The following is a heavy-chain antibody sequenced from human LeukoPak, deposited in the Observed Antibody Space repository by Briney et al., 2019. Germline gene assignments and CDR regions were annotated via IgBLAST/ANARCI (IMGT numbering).Heavy chain of an antibody. D-gene: IGHD6-13*01. V-gene: IGHV4-34*01. J-gene: IGHJ6*03. CDR1: GGSFSGYY. Sequence: AETLSLTCAVYGGSFSGYYWSWIRQPPGKGREWIGEINHSGSTNYNPSLKSRVTISVDTSKTQYALKLSSVTAADTAVYYCARSGYSSSWYTRSHYYYYYLDVWGKGTTVTVSS. CDR3: ARSGYSSSWYTRSHYYYYYLDV. CDR2: INHSGST.